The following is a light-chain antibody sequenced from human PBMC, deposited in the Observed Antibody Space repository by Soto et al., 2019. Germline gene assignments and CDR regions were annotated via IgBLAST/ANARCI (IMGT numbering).Light chain of an antibody. J-gene: IGKJ4*01. Sequence: EIVLTQSPSTLSLSPGDRATLSCRASQSVSSSYLAWYQQRPGQAPRRLIYGASSRATGIPDRFSGSGSGTDFTLTISSLEPEDFAVYYCQQYGNSHLTFGGGTKVDIK. CDR3: QQYGNSHLT. CDR1: QSVSSSY. V-gene: IGKV3-20*01. CDR2: GAS.